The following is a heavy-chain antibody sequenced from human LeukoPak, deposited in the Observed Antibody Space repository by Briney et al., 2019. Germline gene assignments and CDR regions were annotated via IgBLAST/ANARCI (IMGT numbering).Heavy chain of an antibody. Sequence: GGSLRLSCAASGFTFDDYAMHWVRQAPGKGLEWVSGIGWNSGSIGYADSVKGRFTISRDNAKNSLYLQMNSLRSEDTAVYYCARDAGETMVRGATLGGEIFDIWGQGTMVTVSS. J-gene: IGHJ3*02. CDR1: GFTFDDYA. CDR3: ARDAGETMVRGATLGGEIFDI. CDR2: IGWNSGSI. V-gene: IGHV3-9*01. D-gene: IGHD3-10*01.